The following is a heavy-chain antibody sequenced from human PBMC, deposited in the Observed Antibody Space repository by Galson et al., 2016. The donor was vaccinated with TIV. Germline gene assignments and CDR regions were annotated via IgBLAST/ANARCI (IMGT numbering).Heavy chain of an antibody. J-gene: IGHJ4*02. CDR1: GFIFSNFW. D-gene: IGHD3-10*01. Sequence: SLRLSCAASGFIFSNFWMHWVRQVPGKGLVWVARIKSDGTVTNYADSVKGRFTISTDNTKDTLYLQMSSRRADDTAVDYCVRDYLRAPPGDDFDNWGQGPLVSVSS. V-gene: IGHV3-74*01. CDR2: IKSDGTVT. CDR3: VRDYLRAPPGDDFDN.